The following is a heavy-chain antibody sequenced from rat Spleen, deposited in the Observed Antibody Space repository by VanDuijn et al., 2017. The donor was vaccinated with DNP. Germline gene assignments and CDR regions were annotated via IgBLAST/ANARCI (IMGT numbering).Heavy chain of an antibody. D-gene: IGHD1-11*01. CDR3: ARGLNYGGYNYYWYFDF. CDR1: GFSITTNY. J-gene: IGHJ1*01. CDR2: ISYSGSS. Sequence: EVQLQESGPGLVKPSHSLSLTCSVTGFSITTNYWGWIRKFPGNKMEWIGHISYSGSSGYNPSLKSRISITRDTSKNQFFLQLNSVTTEDTATYYCARGLNYGGYNYYWYFDFWGPGTMVTVSS. V-gene: IGHV3-1*01.